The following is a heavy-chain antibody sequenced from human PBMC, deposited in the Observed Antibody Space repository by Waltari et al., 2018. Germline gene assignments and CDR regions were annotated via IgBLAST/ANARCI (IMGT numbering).Heavy chain of an antibody. CDR2: LNHSGST. J-gene: IGHJ4*02. CDR3: ARSPGGITMVRGVIGYFDY. V-gene: IGHV4-34*01. Sequence: QVQLQQWGAGLLKPSETLSLTCAVYGGSFSGYYWSWIRQPPGTGLEWIGELNHSGSTNYNPSLKSRVTISVDTSKNQFSLKLSSVTAADTAVYYCARSPGGITMVRGVIGYFDYWGQGTLVTVSS. D-gene: IGHD3-10*01. CDR1: GGSFSGYY.